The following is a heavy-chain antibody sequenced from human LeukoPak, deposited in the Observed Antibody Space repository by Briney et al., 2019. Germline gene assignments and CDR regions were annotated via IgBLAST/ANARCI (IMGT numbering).Heavy chain of an antibody. Sequence: PGGSLRLSCAASGFTVSSNFMSWVRQAPGKGLEWVSVIYSGGTTYYADSVKGRFTISRDNSENTLYLQMNSLRAEDTAVYYCARDGYGNNYMDVWGKGTTVTVSS. CDR1: GFTVSSNF. V-gene: IGHV3-53*01. J-gene: IGHJ6*03. D-gene: IGHD1/OR15-1a*01. CDR2: IYSGGTT. CDR3: ARDGYGNNYMDV.